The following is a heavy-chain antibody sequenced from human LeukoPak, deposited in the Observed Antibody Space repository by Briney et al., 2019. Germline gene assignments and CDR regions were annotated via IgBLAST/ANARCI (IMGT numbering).Heavy chain of an antibody. CDR3: ARSGPYYYYYYMDV. D-gene: IGHD2-8*02. V-gene: IGHV4-39*07. J-gene: IGHJ6*03. Sequence: PSETLSLTCSVSGGSISSSSYYWGWIRQPPGKGLEWIGSIYYSGSTNYNPSLKSRVTISVDTSKNQFSLKLSSVTAADTAVYYCARSGPYYYYYYMDVWGKGTTVTISS. CDR2: IYYSGST. CDR1: GGSISSSSYY.